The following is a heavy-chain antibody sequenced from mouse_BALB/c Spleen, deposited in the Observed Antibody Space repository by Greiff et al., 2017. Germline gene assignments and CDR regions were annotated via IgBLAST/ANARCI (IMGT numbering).Heavy chain of an antibody. D-gene: IGHD4-1*01. CDR3: ARGLTGPFAY. J-gene: IGHJ3*01. CDR2: ISYDGSN. CDR1: GYSITSGYY. V-gene: IGHV3-6*02. Sequence: DVKLQESGPGLVKPSQSLSLTCSVTGYSITSGYYWNWIRQFPGNKLEWMGYISYDGSNNYNPSLKNRISITRDTSKNQFFLKLNSVTTEDTATYYCARGLTGPFAYWGQGTLVTVSA.